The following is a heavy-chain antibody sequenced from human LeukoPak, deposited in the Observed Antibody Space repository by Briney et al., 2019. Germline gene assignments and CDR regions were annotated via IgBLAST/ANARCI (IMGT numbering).Heavy chain of an antibody. CDR3: ARDLGSPEAFDI. Sequence: SETLSLTCTVSGGSISSGDYYWSWIRQPPGKGLEWIGYIYYSGSTYYNPSLKSRVTISVDTSKNQFSLKLSSVTAADTAVYYCARDLGSPEAFDIWGQGTMVTVSS. J-gene: IGHJ3*02. V-gene: IGHV4-30-4*01. CDR1: GGSISSGDYY. D-gene: IGHD6-25*01. CDR2: IYYSGST.